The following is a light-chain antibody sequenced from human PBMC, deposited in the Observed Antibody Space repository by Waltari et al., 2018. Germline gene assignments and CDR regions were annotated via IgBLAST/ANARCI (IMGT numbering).Light chain of an antibody. V-gene: IGLV2-23*01. CDR3: CSYAGGGTLL. CDR2: EDR. J-gene: IGLJ2*01. CDR1: SSNIGGYNL. Sequence: QSALTQPVSVSGSPGQSITISCTGTSSNIGGYNLVLWYQQHPGKAPKLMIYEDRKRPSGISNRFSGSKSGNTASLTLSGLQAEDEADYYCCSYAGGGTLLFGGGTKLTVL.